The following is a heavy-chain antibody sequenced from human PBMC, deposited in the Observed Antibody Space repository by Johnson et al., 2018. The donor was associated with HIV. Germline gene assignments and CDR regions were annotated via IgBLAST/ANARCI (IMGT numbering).Heavy chain of an antibody. CDR3: ARDRIPYNWNYEGDAFDI. D-gene: IGHD1-7*01. Sequence: VQLVESGGGLVQPGGSLRLSCAASGFNVSSNYMSWVRQAPGKGLEWVSVIYSGGSTKYADSVRGRFTISRDKSKNTVSLQMNSLRAEDTAVYYCARDRIPYNWNYEGDAFDIWGQGTMVTVSS. CDR2: IYSGGST. J-gene: IGHJ3*02. V-gene: IGHV3-66*01. CDR1: GFNVSSNY.